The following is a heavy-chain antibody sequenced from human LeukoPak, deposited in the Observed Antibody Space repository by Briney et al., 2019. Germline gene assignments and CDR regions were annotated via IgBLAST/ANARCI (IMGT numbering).Heavy chain of an antibody. CDR2: INPNSGGT. D-gene: IGHD6-13*01. Sequence: ASVKVSCKTSGYTFIDYYIHWVRQAPGQGLEWMGRINPNSGGTNYAQKFQGRVTMTRDTSISTAYMELSGLRSDDTAVYYCARDLPYSSSWESIDYWGQGTLVTVSS. CDR1: GYTFIDYY. CDR3: ARDLPYSSSWESIDY. J-gene: IGHJ4*02. V-gene: IGHV1-2*02.